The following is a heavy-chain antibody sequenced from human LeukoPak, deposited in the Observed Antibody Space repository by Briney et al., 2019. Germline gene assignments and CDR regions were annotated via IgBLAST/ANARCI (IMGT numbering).Heavy chain of an antibody. CDR3: ARDYAGDTSGLVLDY. CDR2: ISPTGSRI. D-gene: IGHD3-22*01. V-gene: IGHV3-48*04. J-gene: IGHJ4*02. Sequence: PGGSLRLSCAASGFTFSSYAMSWVRQAPGKGLEWISYISPTGSRIYYTDSVKGRFTISRDNAKKSLILQMNSLRADDTAVYYCARDYAGDTSGLVLDYWGQGTLVTVSS. CDR1: GFTFSSYA.